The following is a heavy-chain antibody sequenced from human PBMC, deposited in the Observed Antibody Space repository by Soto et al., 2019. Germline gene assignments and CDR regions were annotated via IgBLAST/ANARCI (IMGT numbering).Heavy chain of an antibody. D-gene: IGHD1-1*01. CDR2: ISAYNGNT. V-gene: IGHV1-18*01. CDR3: ARDPGHVGLQLPFDY. Sequence: ASVKVSCKASGYTFTSYGISWVRQAPGQGLEWMGWISAYNGNTNYAQKLQGRVTMTTDTSTSTAYMELRSLRSDDTAVYYCARDPGHVGLQLPFDYWGQGTLVTVSS. J-gene: IGHJ4*02. CDR1: GYTFTSYG.